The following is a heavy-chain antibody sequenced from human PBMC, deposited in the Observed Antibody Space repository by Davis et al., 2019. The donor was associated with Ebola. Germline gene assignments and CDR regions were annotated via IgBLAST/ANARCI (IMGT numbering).Heavy chain of an antibody. CDR2: IYDSGGT. CDR3: ARVMITFGGVIVIPGEFDY. Sequence: MPSETLSLTCTVSGGSISSYYWSWTRQPPGKGLEWIGYIYDSGGTNYNPSLKSRVTISVDTSKNQFSLKLSSVTAADTAVYYCARVMITFGGVIVIPGEFDYWGQGTLVTVSS. V-gene: IGHV4-59*12. J-gene: IGHJ4*02. D-gene: IGHD3-16*02. CDR1: GGSISSYY.